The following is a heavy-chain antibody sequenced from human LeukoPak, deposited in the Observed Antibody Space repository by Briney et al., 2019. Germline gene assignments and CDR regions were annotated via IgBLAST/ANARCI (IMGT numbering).Heavy chain of an antibody. V-gene: IGHV4-38-2*01. CDR1: GYSISSGYY. J-gene: IGHJ4*02. CDR2: IYYSGTT. D-gene: IGHD3-22*01. Sequence: SSETLSPTCAVSGYSISSGYYWGWIRQPPGKGLEWIGSIYYSGTTYYNPSLKSRVTISVDTSKNQFSLKLSSVTAADTAIYYCARPSSGHYKVFDYWGQGTLVTVSS. CDR3: ARPSSGHYKVFDY.